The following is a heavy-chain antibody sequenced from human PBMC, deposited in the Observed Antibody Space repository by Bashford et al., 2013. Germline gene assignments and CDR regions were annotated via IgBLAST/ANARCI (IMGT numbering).Heavy chain of an antibody. D-gene: IGHD3-3*01. J-gene: IGHJ6*02. CDR1: GFTFSSYA. CDR3: AKDWESYDFRQKHYGMDV. Sequence: GSLRLSCAASGFTFSSYAMSWVRQAPGKGLEWVSAISGSGGSTYYADSVKGRFTISRDNSKNTLYLQMNSLRAEDTAVYYCAKDWESYDFRQKHYGMDVWGQGTSGHRLL. CDR2: ISGSGGST. V-gene: IGHV3-23*01.